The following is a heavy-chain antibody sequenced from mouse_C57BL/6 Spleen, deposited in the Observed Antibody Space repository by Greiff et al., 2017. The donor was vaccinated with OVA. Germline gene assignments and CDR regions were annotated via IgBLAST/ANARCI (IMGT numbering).Heavy chain of an antibody. CDR2: ISSGSSTI. V-gene: IGHV5-17*01. CDR1: GFTFSDYG. Sequence: EVKLVESGGGLVKPGGSLKLSCAASGFTFSDYGMHWVRQAPEKGLEWVAYISSGSSTISYADTVKGRFTISRDNAKNTLFLQMTSLRSEDTAMYYCARNSWYFDVWGTGTTVTVSS. J-gene: IGHJ1*03. CDR3: ARNSWYFDV.